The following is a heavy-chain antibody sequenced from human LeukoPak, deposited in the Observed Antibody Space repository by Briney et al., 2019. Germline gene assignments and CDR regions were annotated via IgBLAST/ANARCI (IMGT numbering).Heavy chain of an antibody. Sequence: GGSLRLSCAASGFTFSSYGMHWVRQAPGKGLEWVAVISYDGSNKYYADSVRGRFTISRDNSKNTLYLQMNSLRAEDTAVYYCAKEGYYYDSSGYNYYYGMDVWGQGTTVTVSS. CDR3: AKEGYYYDSSGYNYYYGMDV. J-gene: IGHJ6*02. V-gene: IGHV3-30*18. CDR2: ISYDGSNK. CDR1: GFTFSSYG. D-gene: IGHD3-22*01.